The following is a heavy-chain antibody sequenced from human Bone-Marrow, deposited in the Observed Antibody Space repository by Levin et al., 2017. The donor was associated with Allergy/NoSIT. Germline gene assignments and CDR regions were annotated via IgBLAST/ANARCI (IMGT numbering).Heavy chain of an antibody. CDR2: IIPIFGTP. V-gene: IGHV1-69*13. CDR3: ARRRGSDDS. D-gene: IGHD3-10*01. J-gene: IGHJ4*02. CDR1: RDTFGSFA. Sequence: ASVKVSCKDSRDTFGSFAISWVRQAPGQGLEWMGGIIPIFGTPNYAQKFQGRVTIIADDSTSTAYMELSSLRSEDTGVYYCARRRGSDDSWDQGTLVTVSS.